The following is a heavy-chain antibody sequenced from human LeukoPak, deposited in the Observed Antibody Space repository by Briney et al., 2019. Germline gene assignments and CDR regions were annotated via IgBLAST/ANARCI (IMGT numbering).Heavy chain of an antibody. Sequence: PGRSLRLSCAASGFTFSSYGMHWVRQAPGKGLEWVAGISYDGSSKTYADSLKGRFTISRDKSENTLYLQMNSLGAEDTAVYYCAKEAGLAVASPSETFDYWGQGTLVTVSS. D-gene: IGHD6-19*01. CDR3: AKEAGLAVASPSETFDY. J-gene: IGHJ4*02. CDR2: ISYDGSSK. V-gene: IGHV3-30*18. CDR1: GFTFSSYG.